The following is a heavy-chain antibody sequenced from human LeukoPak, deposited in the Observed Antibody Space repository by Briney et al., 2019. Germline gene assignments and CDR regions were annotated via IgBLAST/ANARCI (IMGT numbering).Heavy chain of an antibody. Sequence: VASVKVSCKASGGTFSSYAISWVRQAPGQGLEWMGGIIPIFGTANYAQKFQGRVTITTDESTSTAYMELSSLRSEDTAVYYCARGDGYNPFDYWGQGTLVTVSS. V-gene: IGHV1-69*05. CDR3: ARGDGYNPFDY. D-gene: IGHD5-24*01. J-gene: IGHJ4*02. CDR1: GGTFSSYA. CDR2: IIPIFGTA.